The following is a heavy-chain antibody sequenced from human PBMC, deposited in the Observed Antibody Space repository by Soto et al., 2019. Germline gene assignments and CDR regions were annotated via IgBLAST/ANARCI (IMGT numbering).Heavy chain of an antibody. D-gene: IGHD3-22*01. Sequence: QVQLQESGPGLVKPSQTLSLTCTVSGGSISSGGYYWSWIRQHPGKGLEWIGYIYYSGSTYYNPSLNSRVTISVDTSKNQCALKLSSVAAADTAVYYCARGHYYDSSGYYPPSACVIWGQGTMVTVSS. V-gene: IGHV4-31*03. CDR3: ARGHYYDSSGYYPPSACVI. CDR2: IYYSGST. CDR1: GGSISSGGYY. J-gene: IGHJ3*02.